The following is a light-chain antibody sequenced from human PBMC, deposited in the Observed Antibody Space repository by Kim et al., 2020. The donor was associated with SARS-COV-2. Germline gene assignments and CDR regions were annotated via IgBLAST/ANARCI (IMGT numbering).Light chain of an antibody. CDR2: DAS. V-gene: IGKV3-15*01. CDR1: QSVGTM. J-gene: IGKJ4*01. Sequence: PATLSVSPGERVILSCRASQSVGTMLSWYQQRPGQAPRPLIYDASTRATGIPARFTGSGSGTEFTLTISSLQSEDFAVYYCQHNAFGGGTKVDIK. CDR3: QHNA.